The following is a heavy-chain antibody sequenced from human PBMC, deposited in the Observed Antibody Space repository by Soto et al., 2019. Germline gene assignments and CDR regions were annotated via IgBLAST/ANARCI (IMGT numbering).Heavy chain of an antibody. V-gene: IGHV4-30-4*08. Sequence: SETLSLTCIVSGGSISSTSYYWGWIRQPPGKGLEWIGFMSYSGSTSYNASLKSRVTISVDTSKSQFSLNLSFVTAADTAVYYCATMGTPATGLYYFDNWGQGTLVTVSS. CDR1: GGSISSTSYY. CDR2: MSYSGST. J-gene: IGHJ4*02. D-gene: IGHD1-7*01. CDR3: ATMGTPATGLYYFDN.